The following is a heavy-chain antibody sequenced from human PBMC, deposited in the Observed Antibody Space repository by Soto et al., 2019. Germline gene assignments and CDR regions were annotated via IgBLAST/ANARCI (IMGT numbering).Heavy chain of an antibody. J-gene: IGHJ3*02. V-gene: IGHV1-2*04. CDR2: INPNRGGT. Sequence: ASVKVSCKASGYTFTGYYMHWVRQAPGQGLEWMGWINPNRGGTNYAQKFQGWVTMTRDTSISTAYMELSRLRSDDTAVYYCARARPGATDDAFDIWGQGTMVTVSS. D-gene: IGHD1-26*01. CDR1: GYTFTGYY. CDR3: ARARPGATDDAFDI.